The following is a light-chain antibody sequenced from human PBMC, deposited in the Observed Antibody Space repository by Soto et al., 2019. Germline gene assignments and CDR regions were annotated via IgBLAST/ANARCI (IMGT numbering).Light chain of an antibody. J-gene: IGLJ2*01. Sequence: QSVLTQPASVSGSPGQSITISCTGTSSDVGLYNYVSWYQHHPGKAPKLMIYDVSDRPSGVSNRFSGSKSGNTASLTISGHQTEDEGDYYCSPYTSTSTVKFGGGTKLTVL. CDR3: SPYTSTSTVK. CDR1: SSDVGLYNY. CDR2: DVS. V-gene: IGLV2-14*01.